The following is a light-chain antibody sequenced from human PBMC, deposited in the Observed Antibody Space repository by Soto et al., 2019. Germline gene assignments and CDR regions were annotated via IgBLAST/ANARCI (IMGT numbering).Light chain of an antibody. CDR2: AAS. Sequence: DIQMTQSPSSLSASIGDRVTITWRASQIIGNRLNWYQQKPGKAPKLLFYAASSLQSGVPSRFSGSGSGTDFTLTISSLQPEDSATYYCQQTYSTPWTFGLGTKV. CDR1: QIIGNR. J-gene: IGKJ1*01. CDR3: QQTYSTPWT. V-gene: IGKV1-39*01.